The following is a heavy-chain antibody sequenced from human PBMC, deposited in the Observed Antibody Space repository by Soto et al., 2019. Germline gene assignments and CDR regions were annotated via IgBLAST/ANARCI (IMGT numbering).Heavy chain of an antibody. CDR3: ARLKTGYSLRNWFDP. CDR1: GGSISSSSYY. J-gene: IGHJ5*02. CDR2: IYYSGST. Sequence: QLQLQESGPGLVKPSETLSLTCTVSGGSISSSSYYWGWIRQPPGKGLEWIGSIYYSGSTYYNPSLKSRVTISVDTSKNQFSLKLSSVTAADTAVYYCARLKTGYSLRNWFDPWGQGTLVTVSS. V-gene: IGHV4-39*01. D-gene: IGHD5-18*01.